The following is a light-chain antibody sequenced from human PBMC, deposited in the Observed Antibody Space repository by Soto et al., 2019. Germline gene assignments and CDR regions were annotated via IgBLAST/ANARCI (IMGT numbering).Light chain of an antibody. CDR3: GSYTSSSTLVV. Sequence: QSALTQPASVSGSPGQSITISCTGTSSDVGGSNYVSWFQQHPGKAPKLIIYEVNNRPSGVPYRFSGSKSGNTASLTISGLQTEDEADYFCGSYTSSSTLVVFGGGTKLTVL. CDR1: SSDVGGSNY. V-gene: IGLV2-14*01. J-gene: IGLJ2*01. CDR2: EVN.